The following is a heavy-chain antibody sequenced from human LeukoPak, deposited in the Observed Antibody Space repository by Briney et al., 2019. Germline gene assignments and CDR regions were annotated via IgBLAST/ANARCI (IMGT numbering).Heavy chain of an antibody. CDR1: GFTFSSYA. J-gene: IGHJ3*02. V-gene: IGHV3-23*01. CDR2: ISGSGGST. CDR3: ATLDGSGLTYDAFDI. Sequence: PRGSLRLSCAASGFTFSSYAMSWVRQAPGKGLEWVSAISGSGGSTYYADSVKGRFTISRDNSKNTLYLQMNSLRAEDTAVYYCATLDGSGLTYDAFDIWGQGTMVTVSS. D-gene: IGHD3-10*01.